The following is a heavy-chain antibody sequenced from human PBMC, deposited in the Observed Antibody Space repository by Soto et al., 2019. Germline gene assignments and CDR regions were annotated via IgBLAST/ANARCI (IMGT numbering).Heavy chain of an antibody. CDR2: IYPGDSDT. J-gene: IGHJ4*03. CDR1: GYSFTSYW. CDR3: AIQDRYYYDISGHVVAFNI. D-gene: IGHD3-22*01. Sequence: GESLKISCKGSGYSFTSYWIGWVRQMPGKGLEWMGIIYPGDSDTRYSPSFQGQVTISADKSINTAYLQLSSLKASDTAMYYCAIQDRYYYDISGHVVAFNIWGQETLLTAS. V-gene: IGHV5-51*01.